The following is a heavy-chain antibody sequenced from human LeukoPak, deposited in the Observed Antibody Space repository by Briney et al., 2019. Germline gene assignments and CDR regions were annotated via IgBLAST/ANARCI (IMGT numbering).Heavy chain of an antibody. CDR3: ATSWGPDTSAFRWGRDGMDV. Sequence: GGSLRLSCVGSGFTFSNYAMSWVRQAPGKGLEWVSAISKSGDHTYYAASAKGRFTIYRDNSKNTQYLQVNSLRAEDTAVYYCATSWGPDTSAFRWGRDGMDVWGQGTTVIVS. J-gene: IGHJ6*02. CDR2: ISKSGDHT. D-gene: IGHD3-16*01. CDR1: GFTFSNYA. V-gene: IGHV3-23*01.